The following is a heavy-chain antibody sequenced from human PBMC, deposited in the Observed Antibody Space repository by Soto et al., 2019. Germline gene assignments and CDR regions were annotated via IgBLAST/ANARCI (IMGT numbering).Heavy chain of an antibody. CDR1: GFTFSNYW. CDR3: AKEFRYFEGF. Sequence: GGSLRLSCAASGFTFSNYWMHCVRRAPWKGLVYVSLTNGDGSITTYADSVKGRFSISRDNAKNTVYLQMNSLRAEDTAVYYCAKEFRYFEGFWGQATRVTVSS. CDR2: TNGDGSIT. V-gene: IGHV3-74*01. D-gene: IGHD3-9*01. J-gene: IGHJ1*01.